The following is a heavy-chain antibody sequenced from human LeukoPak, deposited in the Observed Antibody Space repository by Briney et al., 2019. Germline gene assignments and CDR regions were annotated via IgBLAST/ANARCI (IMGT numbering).Heavy chain of an antibody. V-gene: IGHV4-34*01. CDR3: AREVKNYYCSGGSCSRRGQADY. CDR2: INHSVST. CDR1: GGSFSGYY. Sequence: TETLCLTCAVYGGSFSGYYWSWIRQPPGKGLEWIGEINHSVSTNYNPSLKSRVTISVDTSKNQFSLKLSSVTAADTAVYYCAREVKNYYCSGGSCSRRGQADYWGQGTLVTVSS. J-gene: IGHJ4*02. D-gene: IGHD2-15*01.